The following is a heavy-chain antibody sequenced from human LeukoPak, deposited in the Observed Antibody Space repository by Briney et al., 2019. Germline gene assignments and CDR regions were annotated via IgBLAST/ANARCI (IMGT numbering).Heavy chain of an antibody. CDR2: INSDGSST. J-gene: IGHJ3*02. CDR3: AKAYIVGATDDAFDI. Sequence: HTGGSLRLSCAASGFTFSSYWMHWVRQAPGKGLVWVSRINSDGSSTSYADSVKGRFTISRDNSKNTLYLQMNSLRAEDTAVYYCAKAYIVGATDDAFDIWGQGTMVTVSS. D-gene: IGHD1-26*01. V-gene: IGHV3-74*01. CDR1: GFTFSSYW.